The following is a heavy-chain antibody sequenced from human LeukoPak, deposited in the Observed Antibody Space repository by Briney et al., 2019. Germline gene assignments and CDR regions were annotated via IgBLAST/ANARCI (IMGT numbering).Heavy chain of an antibody. V-gene: IGHV3-7*01. CDR3: ARVSSSSWWALDY. D-gene: IGHD6-13*01. Sequence: GGSLRLSCVASGFTFSNYWMSWVRQAPGKGLEWVAYIKQDGSETYYVDSVKGRFTISRDNAKNTLYLQMNSLRAEDTAVYYCARVSSSSWWALDYWGRGTLVTVSS. J-gene: IGHJ4*02. CDR2: IKQDGSET. CDR1: GFTFSNYW.